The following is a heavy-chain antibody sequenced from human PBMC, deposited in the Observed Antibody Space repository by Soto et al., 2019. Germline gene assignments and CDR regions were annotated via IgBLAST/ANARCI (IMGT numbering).Heavy chain of an antibody. CDR3: ARSDHYYYDSSGYWDY. CDR1: GDSISSYY. J-gene: IGHJ4*02. Sequence: PSETLSLTCTVSGDSISSYYWSWIRQPPGKGLEWIGYIYYSGSTNYNPSLKSRLTISVDTSKNQFSLKLSSVTAADTAVYYCARSDHYYYDSSGYWDYWGQGTLVTVPQ. V-gene: IGHV4-59*08. CDR2: IYYSGST. D-gene: IGHD3-22*01.